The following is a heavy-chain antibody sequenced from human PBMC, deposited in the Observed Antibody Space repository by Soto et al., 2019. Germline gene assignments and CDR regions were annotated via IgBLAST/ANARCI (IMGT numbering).Heavy chain of an antibody. V-gene: IGHV1-18*01. CDR1: GYTFTSYG. CDR3: LVVLLVAATRDYFTF. Sequence: ASVKVSCKASGYTFTSYGISWVRQAPGQGLEWMGWISAYNGNTNYAQKLQGRVTMTTDTSTSTAYMELRSLRSNDTAVYYCLVVLLVAATRDYFTFCGQGTLVLVSS. D-gene: IGHD2-15*01. CDR2: ISAYNGNT. J-gene: IGHJ1*01.